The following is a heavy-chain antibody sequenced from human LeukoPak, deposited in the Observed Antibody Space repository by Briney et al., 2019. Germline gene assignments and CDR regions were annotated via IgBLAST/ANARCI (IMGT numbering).Heavy chain of an antibody. J-gene: IGHJ5*02. CDR2: MNPNSGNT. Sequence: ASVKVSFKASGYTFTIYDINWVRQATGPGLEWMGWMNPNSGNTGYAQKFQGRVTMTRNTSISTAYMELSSLRSEDTAVYYCASGRGRINWFDPWGQGTLVTVSS. CDR3: ASGRGRINWFDP. D-gene: IGHD2-15*01. V-gene: IGHV1-8*01. CDR1: GYTFTIYD.